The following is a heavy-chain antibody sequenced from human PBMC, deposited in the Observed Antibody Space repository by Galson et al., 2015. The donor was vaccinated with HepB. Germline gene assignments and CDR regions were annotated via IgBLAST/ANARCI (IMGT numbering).Heavy chain of an antibody. V-gene: IGHV3-30*03. D-gene: IGHD2-2*01. CDR1: GFTFSSYG. Sequence: SLRLSCAASGFTFSSYGMHWVRQAPGKGLEWVAVISYDGSNKYYADSVKGRFTISRDNSKNTLYLQMNSLRAEDTAVYYCARDHSLGIVVVPAAMRLDYWGQGTLVTVSS. CDR2: ISYDGSNK. J-gene: IGHJ4*02. CDR3: ARDHSLGIVVVPAAMRLDY.